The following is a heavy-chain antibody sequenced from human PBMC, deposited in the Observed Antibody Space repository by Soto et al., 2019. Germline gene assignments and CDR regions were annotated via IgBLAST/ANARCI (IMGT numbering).Heavy chain of an antibody. V-gene: IGHV3-30*18. D-gene: IGHD1-7*01. CDR3: ANLKGTITGTIYYGMDV. Sequence: PGGSLRLSCAASGFTFSSYGMHWVRQAPGKGLEWVAVISYDGSTKYYADSVKGRFTISRDNSKNTLYLQMNSLGAEDTAVYYCANLKGTITGTIYYGMDVWGQGTTVTVSS. CDR2: ISYDGSTK. CDR1: GFTFSSYG. J-gene: IGHJ6*02.